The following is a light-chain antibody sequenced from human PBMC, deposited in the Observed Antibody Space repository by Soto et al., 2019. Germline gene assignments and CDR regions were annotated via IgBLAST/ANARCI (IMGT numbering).Light chain of an antibody. Sequence: EIVLTQSPGTLSLSPGERATLSCRASQSVSSSYLAWYQQKPGQAPRLLIYGASSRVTGIPDRFSGSGSGTDFSLTISSLEPEDFAVYYCQHYGSLVLTFGGGTKVEIK. J-gene: IGKJ4*01. CDR2: GAS. V-gene: IGKV3-20*01. CDR3: QHYGSLVLT. CDR1: QSVSSSY.